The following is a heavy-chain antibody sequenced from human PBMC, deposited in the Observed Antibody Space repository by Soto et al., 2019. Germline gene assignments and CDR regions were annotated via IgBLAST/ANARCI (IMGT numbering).Heavy chain of an antibody. CDR2: MNMDGNRI. Sequence: EVQLVESGGGLVQPGGSLRLSCAASGFTFSSYWMHWVRQAPGKGLEWVSRMNMDGNRISYVDSVKGRCTISRDNAKNTFYMEMNSARFEDAAFYYCVRGDGDRYDGHGYLGRHWGQGSLVTVSS. J-gene: IGHJ4*02. CDR1: GFTFSSYW. D-gene: IGHD2-21*01. V-gene: IGHV3-74*01. CDR3: VRGDGDRYDGHGYLGRH.